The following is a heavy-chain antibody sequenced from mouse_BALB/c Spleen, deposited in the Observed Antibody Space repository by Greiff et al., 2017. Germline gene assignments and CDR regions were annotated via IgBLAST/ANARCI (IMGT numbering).Heavy chain of an antibody. D-gene: IGHD2-14*01. CDR2: ISYDGSN. Sequence: EVKLQESGPGLVKPSQSLSLTFSVTGYSITSGYYWNWIRQIPGNKLEWMGYISYDGSNNYNPSLKNRISITRDTSKNQFFLKLNSVTTEDTATYYCARGRYYYAMDYWGQGTSVTVSS. V-gene: IGHV3-6*02. CDR3: ARGRYYYAMDY. CDR1: GYSITSGYY. J-gene: IGHJ4*01.